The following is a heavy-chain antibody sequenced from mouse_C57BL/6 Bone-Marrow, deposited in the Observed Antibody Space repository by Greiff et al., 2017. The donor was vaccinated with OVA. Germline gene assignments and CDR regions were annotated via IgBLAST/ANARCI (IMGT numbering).Heavy chain of an antibody. CDR1: GFTFSDYG. V-gene: IGHV5-17*01. Sequence: EVQGVESGGGLVKPGGSLKLSCAASGFTFSDYGMHWVRQAPEKGLEWVAYISSGSSTIYYADTVKGRFTISRDNAKNTLFLQMTSLRSEDTAMYYCAREIYYDYDGPWFAYWGQGTLVTVSA. CDR3: AREIYYDYDGPWFAY. D-gene: IGHD2-4*01. J-gene: IGHJ3*01. CDR2: ISSGSSTI.